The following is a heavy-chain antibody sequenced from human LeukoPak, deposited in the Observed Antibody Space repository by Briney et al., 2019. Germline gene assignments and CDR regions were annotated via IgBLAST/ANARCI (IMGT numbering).Heavy chain of an antibody. D-gene: IGHD3-10*01. J-gene: IGHJ4*02. CDR1: GFTFSSYG. CDR3: ARDRAMVRGVNYFDY. Sequence: QPGRSLRLSCAASGFTFSSYGMHWVRQAPGKGLEWVAVIWYDGSNKYYADSVKGRFTISRDNSKNTLYLQMNSLRAEDTAVYYCARDRAMVRGVNYFDYWGQGTLVTVSS. V-gene: IGHV3-33*01. CDR2: IWYDGSNK.